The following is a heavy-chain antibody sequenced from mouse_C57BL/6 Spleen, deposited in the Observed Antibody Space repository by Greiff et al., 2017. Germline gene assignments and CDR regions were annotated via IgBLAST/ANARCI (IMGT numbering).Heavy chain of an antibody. D-gene: IGHD1-1*01. Sequence: VQLQQSGAELVRPGASVTLSCKASGYTFTDYEMHWVKQTPVHGLEWIGAIDPETGGTAYNQKFKGKAILTADKSSSTAYMELRSLTSEDSAVYYCTRSNYGSSYEFAYWGQGTLVTVSA. V-gene: IGHV1-15*01. CDR2: IDPETGGT. J-gene: IGHJ3*01. CDR1: GYTFTDYE. CDR3: TRSNYGSSYEFAY.